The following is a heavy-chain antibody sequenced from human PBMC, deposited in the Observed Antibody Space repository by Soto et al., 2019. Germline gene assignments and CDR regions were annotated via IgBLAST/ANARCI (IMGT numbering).Heavy chain of an antibody. Sequence: GGSLRLSCAASGFTFSSYGMHWVRQAPGKGLEWVAVIWYDGSNKYYADSVKGRFTISRDNSKNTLYLQMNSLRAEDTAMYYCARGLRRIAGLSKPFTATDYYYYYMDVWGKGTTVTVSS. V-gene: IGHV3-33*01. J-gene: IGHJ6*03. CDR3: ARGLRRIAGLSKPFTATDYYYYYMDV. D-gene: IGHD6-6*01. CDR2: IWYDGSNK. CDR1: GFTFSSYG.